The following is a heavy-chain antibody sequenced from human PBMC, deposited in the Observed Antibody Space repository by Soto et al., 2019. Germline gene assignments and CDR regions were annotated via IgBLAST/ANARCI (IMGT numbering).Heavy chain of an antibody. Sequence: GGSLRLSCAASGFTFSDYYIHRIRRAPGKGLEWISYISGNGEIIQYAASARGRFTISRDNAENSVHLEMDSLRAEDTALYYCARDVDADFRTDFDYWGRGTLVTAPQ. V-gene: IGHV3-11*01. CDR1: GFTFSDYY. CDR2: ISGNGEII. J-gene: IGHJ4*02. D-gene: IGHD4-17*01. CDR3: ARDVDADFRTDFDY.